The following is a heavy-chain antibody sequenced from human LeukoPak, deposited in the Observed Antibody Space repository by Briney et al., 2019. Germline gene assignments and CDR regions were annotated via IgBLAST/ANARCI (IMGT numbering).Heavy chain of an antibody. J-gene: IGHJ4*02. CDR2: MKDDGNEI. V-gene: IGHV3-7*01. CDR3: ARSRATNDY. D-gene: IGHD1-26*01. CDR1: GFTFKNYR. Sequence: PAGSLRLSCTASGFTFKNYRMTWVRQAPGKGLEWVASMKDDGNEIQYVDSVKGRFTISRDNAKNSLYLQMNNLRAEDTAVYYCARSRATNDYWGKGTLVSVSS.